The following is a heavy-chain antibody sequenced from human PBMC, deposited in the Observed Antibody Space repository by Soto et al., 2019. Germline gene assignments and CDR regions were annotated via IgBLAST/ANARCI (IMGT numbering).Heavy chain of an antibody. CDR2: IKQDGSEK. CDR1: GFTFSSYW. D-gene: IGHD6-19*01. V-gene: IGHV3-7*03. J-gene: IGHJ4*02. Sequence: GGSLRLSCAASGFTFSSYWMSWVRQAQGKGLEWVANIKQDGSEKYYVDSVKGRFTISRDNAKNSLYLQMNSLRAEDTAVYYCARERFSGWPDYWGQGTLVTVSS. CDR3: ARERFSGWPDY.